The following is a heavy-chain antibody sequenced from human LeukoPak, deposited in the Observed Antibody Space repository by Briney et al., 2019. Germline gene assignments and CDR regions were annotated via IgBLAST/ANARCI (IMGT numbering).Heavy chain of an antibody. V-gene: IGHV1-2*02. J-gene: IGHJ4*02. CDR2: INPNSGGT. Sequence: ASVKVSCKASGYTFTGYYMHWVRQAPGQGLEWMGWINPNSGGTNYAQKFQGRVTMTRDTSISTAYMELSRLRSDDTAVYYCARFPTTLDAEFDYWGQGTLVTVSS. CDR1: GYTFTGYY. CDR3: ARFPTTLDAEFDY.